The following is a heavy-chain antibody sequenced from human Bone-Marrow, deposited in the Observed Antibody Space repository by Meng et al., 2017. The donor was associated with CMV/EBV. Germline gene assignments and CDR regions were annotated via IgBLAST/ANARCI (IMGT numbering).Heavy chain of an antibody. CDR1: GGTFSSYT. Sequence: ASVKVSCKASGGTFSSYTISWVRQAPGQGLEWMGWINPNPNRGGTEYAQKFQGRVTMTSDTSISTAYMELSRLRSDDTAVYYCARIQFLETANDAFDIWGQGTMVTVSS. V-gene: IGHV1-2*02. CDR2: INPNPNRGGT. J-gene: IGHJ3*02. CDR3: ARIQFLETANDAFDI.